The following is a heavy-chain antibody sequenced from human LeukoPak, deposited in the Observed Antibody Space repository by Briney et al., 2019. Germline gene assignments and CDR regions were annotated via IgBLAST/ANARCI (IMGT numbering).Heavy chain of an antibody. Sequence: AGGSLRLSCTASGFPFSDYSMNWVRQAPGKGLEWVSSISSSSYIYYADSVKGRFTISRDNAKNSLYLQMNSLRAEDTAVYYCARGVSSTRLWFGELFARYYYYMDVWGKGTTVTVSS. D-gene: IGHD3-10*01. CDR2: ISSSSYI. CDR1: GFPFSDYS. CDR3: ARGVSSTRLWFGELFARYYYYMDV. J-gene: IGHJ6*03. V-gene: IGHV3-21*01.